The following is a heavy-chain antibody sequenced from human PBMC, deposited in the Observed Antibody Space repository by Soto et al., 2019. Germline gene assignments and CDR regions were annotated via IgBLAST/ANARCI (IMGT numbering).Heavy chain of an antibody. V-gene: IGHV3-9*01. D-gene: IGHD3-10*01. J-gene: IGHJ5*02. CDR2: ISWNSGSI. CDR1: GFTFDDYA. Sequence: EVQLVESGGGLVQPGRSLRLSCAASGFTFDDYAMHWVRQAPGKGLEWVSGISWNSGSIGYADSVKGRFTISRDNAKNSLYLQMNSLGAEDTALYYCAKGSYYGSWGQGTLVTVSS. CDR3: AKGSYYGS.